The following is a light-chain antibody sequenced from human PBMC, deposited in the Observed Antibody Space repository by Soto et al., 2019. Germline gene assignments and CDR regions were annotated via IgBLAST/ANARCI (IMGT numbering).Light chain of an antibody. CDR3: HQYYTTPRLT. Sequence: DIVMTQSPDSLALSLGERATMNCKSSQSVLYSSDNKNYLAWYQHKPGQPPKLHIYWASTRESGVPDRFSGSGSGTDFTLTISGLQADDVAVYYCHQYYTTPRLTFGGGTRVEI. V-gene: IGKV4-1*01. CDR1: QSVLYSSDNKNY. J-gene: IGKJ4*01. CDR2: WAS.